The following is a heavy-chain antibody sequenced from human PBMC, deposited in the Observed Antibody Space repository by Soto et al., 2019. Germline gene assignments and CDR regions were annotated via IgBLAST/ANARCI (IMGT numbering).Heavy chain of an antibody. Sequence: SQTPSLTGTVARGSSSSHYLSCIRHPPWKGIEWIGYIYYSGSTNYNPSLKSRVAISVDTSKNQFYLKLSSGTAADTAVYYCATDDIAVTGTGAIDIWGQG. V-gene: IGHV4-59*11. J-gene: IGHJ3*02. CDR1: RGSSSSHY. CDR3: ATDDIAVTGTGAIDI. D-gene: IGHD6-19*01. CDR2: IYYSGST.